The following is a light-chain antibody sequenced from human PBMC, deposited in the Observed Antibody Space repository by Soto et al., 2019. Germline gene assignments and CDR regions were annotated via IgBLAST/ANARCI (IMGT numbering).Light chain of an antibody. CDR1: QSVYNN. CDR2: GAS. J-gene: IGKJ3*01. V-gene: IGKV3-15*01. CDR3: QQYNNWPPVT. Sequence: PGERATLSCRASQSVYNNLAWYQQKPGQAPRLLIYGASTRATGIPARFSGSGSGTEFTLTISSLQSEDFAVYYCQQYNNWPPVTFGPGTKVDIK.